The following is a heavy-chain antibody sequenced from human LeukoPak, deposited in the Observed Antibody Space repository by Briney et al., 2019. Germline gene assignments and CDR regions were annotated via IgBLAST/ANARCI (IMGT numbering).Heavy chain of an antibody. J-gene: IGHJ3*02. CDR2: ISWNSGSI. CDR3: ARERPYGQDAFEI. V-gene: IGHV3-9*01. CDR1: GFTFDDFA. Sequence: TGGSLRLSCAASGFTFDDFAMHWVRQPPGKGLEWVSGISWNSGSIAYADSVKGRFTISRDNAKNSLYLQMNSLRVEDTALYYCARERPYGQDAFEIWGQGTMVTVSS. D-gene: IGHD3-16*01.